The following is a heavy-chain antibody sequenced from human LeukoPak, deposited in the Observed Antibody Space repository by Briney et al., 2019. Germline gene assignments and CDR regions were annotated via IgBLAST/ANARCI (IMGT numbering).Heavy chain of an antibody. Sequence: GGSLRLSCAASGFTFSDEGMHWVRQAPGKGLEWVSFIHVDANEIYYADSVKGRFTISRDNAKNSLYLQMNSLRPEDTAVYYCAREVSATVTPFDYWGQGTLVTVSS. CDR1: GFTFSDEG. D-gene: IGHD4-17*01. J-gene: IGHJ4*02. CDR3: AREVSATVTPFDY. CDR2: IHVDANEI. V-gene: IGHV3-30*02.